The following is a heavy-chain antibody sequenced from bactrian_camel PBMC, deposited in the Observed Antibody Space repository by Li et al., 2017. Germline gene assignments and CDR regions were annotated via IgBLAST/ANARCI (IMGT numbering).Heavy chain of an antibody. Sequence: HVQLVESGGGSVQTGETPRLSCSASGSTLDDSDISWYRQAPGDECVLVSTLSSAGDTYYTPSVAGRFTMSRDSAKNTVFLHMSNLKSEDTGVYYCAAAASSLETWVHLCWGQGTQVTVS. CDR1: GSTLDDSD. D-gene: IGHD5*01. V-gene: IGHV3S63*01. CDR2: LSSAGDT. J-gene: IGHJ4*01. CDR3: AAAASSLETWVHLC.